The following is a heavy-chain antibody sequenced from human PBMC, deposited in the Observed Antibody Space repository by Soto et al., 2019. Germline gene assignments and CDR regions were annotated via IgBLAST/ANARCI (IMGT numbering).Heavy chain of an antibody. CDR3: ASQTRGVIIAAFYSYGMDV. J-gene: IGHJ6*02. Sequence: QVQLVESGGGVVQPGRSLRLSCAASGFTFSSYAMHWVRQAPGKGLEWVAVISYDGSNKYYADSVKGRFTISIDNSKNTLYLQMNSLRADDTAVYYCASQTRGVIIAAFYSYGMDVWGQGTTVTVSS. CDR2: ISYDGSNK. CDR1: GFTFSSYA. D-gene: IGHD3-10*01. V-gene: IGHV3-30-3*01.